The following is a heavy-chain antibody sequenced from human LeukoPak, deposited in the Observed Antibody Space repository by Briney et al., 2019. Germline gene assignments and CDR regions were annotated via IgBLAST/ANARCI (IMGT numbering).Heavy chain of an antibody. Sequence: GRSLRLSCAASGFTFSSYGVHWVRQAPGKGLEWVAVISYDGSNKYYADSVKGRFTISRDNSKNTLYLQMNSLRAEDTAVYYCAKEEGDSYGIDYWGQGTLVTVSS. CDR3: AKEEGDSYGIDY. CDR2: ISYDGSNK. D-gene: IGHD5-18*01. CDR1: GFTFSSYG. V-gene: IGHV3-30*18. J-gene: IGHJ4*02.